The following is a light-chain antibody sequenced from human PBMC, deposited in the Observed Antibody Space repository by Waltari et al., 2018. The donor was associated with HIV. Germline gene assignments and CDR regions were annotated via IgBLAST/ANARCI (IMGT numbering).Light chain of an antibody. CDR1: QRVSSF. J-gene: IGKJ4*01. CDR3: QQRTNWPPGVS. V-gene: IGKV3-11*01. Sequence: VFAQSPAPLSLSPGDRAPLSCRASQRVSSFLAWYQQKAGQAPRLLIYDASNRAPGIPARFSGSGSGTDFTLTISRLEPEDVAVYYCQQRTNWPPGVSFGGGTKVEIK. CDR2: DAS.